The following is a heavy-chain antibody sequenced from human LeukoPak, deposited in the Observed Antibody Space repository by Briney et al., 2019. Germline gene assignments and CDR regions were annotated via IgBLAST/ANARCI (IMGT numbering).Heavy chain of an antibody. J-gene: IGHJ6*03. V-gene: IGHV3-21*01. D-gene: IGHD5-18*01. Sequence: GGSLRLSCAASGFTFSSYSMNWVRQAPGKGLEWVSSISSISSYIYYADAVKGRFTISRDNAKISLYLQMNSLRAEDTAVYYCARARGYSYGLDDYYYYYYMDVWGKGTTVTVSS. CDR1: GFTFSSYS. CDR2: ISSISSYI. CDR3: ARARGYSYGLDDYYYYYYMDV.